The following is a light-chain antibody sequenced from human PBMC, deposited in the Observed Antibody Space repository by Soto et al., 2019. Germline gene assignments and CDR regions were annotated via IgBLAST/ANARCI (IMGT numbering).Light chain of an antibody. V-gene: IGKV3-20*01. CDR2: GAS. CDR1: QSVSSNY. CDR3: QQYGTSPFT. J-gene: IGKJ4*01. Sequence: EIVLTQSPGILSLSPGERATLSCRASQSVSSNYLAWYQQKPGQAPRLLIYGASSRATDIPDRFSGSGSGTDFTLTIYRLEPEDFAVYFCQQYGTSPFTFGGGTKVEIK.